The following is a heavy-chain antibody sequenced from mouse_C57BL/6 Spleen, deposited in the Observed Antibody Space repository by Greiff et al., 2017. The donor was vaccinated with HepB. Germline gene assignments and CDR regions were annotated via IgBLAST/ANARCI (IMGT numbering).Heavy chain of an antibody. CDR1: GYTFTDYY. D-gene: IGHD1-1*01. CDR2: INPNNGGT. CDR3: ARLLLREGWYFDV. Sequence: EVQLQQSGPELVKPGASVKISCKASGYTFTDYYMNWVKQSHGKSLEWIGDINPNNGGTSYNQKFKGKATLTVDKSSSTAYMELRSLTSEDSAVYYCARLLLREGWYFDVWGTGTTVTVSS. J-gene: IGHJ1*03. V-gene: IGHV1-26*01.